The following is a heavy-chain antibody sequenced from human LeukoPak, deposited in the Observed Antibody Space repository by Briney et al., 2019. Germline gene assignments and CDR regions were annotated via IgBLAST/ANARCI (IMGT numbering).Heavy chain of an antibody. J-gene: IGHJ4*02. Sequence: GGSLRLSCAASGFTFNSFGMSWVLQAPGKGLEWLSYISSSSSTIYYADSVRGRFTISRDNAKNSLYLQINSLRADDTAVYYCARSHQRVGIEDYWGQGTLVTVSS. D-gene: IGHD1-26*01. CDR3: ARSHQRVGIEDY. CDR1: GFTFNSFG. V-gene: IGHV3-48*04. CDR2: ISSSSSTI.